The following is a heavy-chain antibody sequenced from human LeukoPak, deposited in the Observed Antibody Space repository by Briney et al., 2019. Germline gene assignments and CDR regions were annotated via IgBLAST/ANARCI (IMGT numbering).Heavy chain of an antibody. J-gene: IGHJ4*02. Sequence: PSETLSLTCAVYGGSFSSYYWGWIRQPPGKGLEWIGSIYYSGSTYYNPSLKSRVTISVDTSKNQFSLKLSSVAAADTAVYYCAIAVAGTFDYWGQGTLVTVSS. D-gene: IGHD6-19*01. CDR3: AIAVAGTFDY. CDR2: IYYSGST. CDR1: GGSFSSYY. V-gene: IGHV4-34*01.